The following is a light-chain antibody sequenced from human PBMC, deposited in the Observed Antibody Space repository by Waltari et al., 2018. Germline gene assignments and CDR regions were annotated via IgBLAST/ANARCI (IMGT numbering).Light chain of an antibody. Sequence: QSALTQPASVSGSPGQSITISCTGTNSDVGDYNYVSWYQQHPGKAPKLMIYEVSDRPSGVSNRCSGSKSGSTASLTISGLQAADEADYYCSSYTSNSISWVFGTGTKVTVL. CDR2: EVS. CDR3: SSYTSNSISWV. J-gene: IGLJ1*01. V-gene: IGLV2-14*01. CDR1: NSDVGDYNY.